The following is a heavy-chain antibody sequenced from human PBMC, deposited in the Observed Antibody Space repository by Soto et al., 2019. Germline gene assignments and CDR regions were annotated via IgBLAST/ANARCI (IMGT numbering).Heavy chain of an antibody. J-gene: IGHJ6*02. CDR3: AKAPPPVRDSRWYYYGRDV. D-gene: IGHD3-22*01. CDR1: GFTFSSYA. V-gene: IGHV3-23*01. Sequence: EVQLLEPGGGLVQPGGSLRLSCAASGFTFSSYAMSWVRQAPGKGLEWVSAISGSGGSTYYADSVKGRFTISRDNSKNTLSRQMNTLRGEDTAVYACAKAPPPVRDSRWYYYGRDVSGQGPTVTVS. CDR2: ISGSGGST.